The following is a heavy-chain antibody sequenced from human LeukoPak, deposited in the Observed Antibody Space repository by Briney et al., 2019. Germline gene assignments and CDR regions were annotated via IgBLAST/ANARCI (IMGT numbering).Heavy chain of an antibody. V-gene: IGHV1-18*01. CDR3: ARDYDILTGYLHGYGMDV. CDR2: ISAYNGNT. CDR1: GYTFTSYG. Sequence: ASVKVSCKASGYTFTSYGISWVRQAPGQGLEWMGWISAYNGNTNYVQKLQGRVTMTTDTSTSTAYMELRSLRSDDTAVYYCARDYDILTGYLHGYGMDVWGQGTTVTVSS. D-gene: IGHD3-9*01. J-gene: IGHJ6*02.